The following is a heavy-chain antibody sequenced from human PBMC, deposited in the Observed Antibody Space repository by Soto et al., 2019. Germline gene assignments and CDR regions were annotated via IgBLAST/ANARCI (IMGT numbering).Heavy chain of an antibody. V-gene: IGHV3-30-3*01. CDR2: ISSDGNNK. CDR3: ARWEQPLFDY. CDR1: GFTVSAYT. J-gene: IGHJ4*02. Sequence: QVQLVESGGGVVQPGRSLRLSCAASGFTVSAYTMHWVRQAPGEGLEWVAVISSDGNNKYYTDSVKGRFTISRDTSTNTLYLQMNSLRAEDTAVYCCARWEQPLFDYWGQGTLVTVSS. D-gene: IGHD1-26*01.